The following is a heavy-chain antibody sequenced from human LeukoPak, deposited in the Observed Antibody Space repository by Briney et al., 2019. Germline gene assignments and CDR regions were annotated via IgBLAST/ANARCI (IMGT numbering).Heavy chain of an antibody. CDR3: ARESGSYYVDWFDP. J-gene: IGHJ5*02. D-gene: IGHD1-26*01. V-gene: IGHV3-74*01. CDR1: GFTFSSYW. Sequence: GGSLRLSCAASGFTFSSYWMHWVRQAPGKGLVWVSRINSDGSSTSYADSVKGRFTISRDNAKNTLYLQMNSLRAEDTAVYYCARESGSYYVDWFDPWGQGTLVTVSS. CDR2: INSDGSST.